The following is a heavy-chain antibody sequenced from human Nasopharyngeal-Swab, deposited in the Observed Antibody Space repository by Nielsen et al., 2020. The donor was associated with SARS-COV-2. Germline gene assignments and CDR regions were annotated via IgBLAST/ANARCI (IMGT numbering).Heavy chain of an antibody. CDR1: GASIRNYN. CDR3: LASTRLADMAVAVHFDY. CDR2: RHHIWAT. D-gene: IGHD6-19*01. J-gene: IGHJ4*02. V-gene: IGHV4-59*03. Sequence: SETLSLTCTVSGASIRNYNWTWIRQTQGKELEWIAFRHHIWATTSNPSVKSRFTMSIDTSKSQVSLKLASVTAADTALYYCLASTRLADMAVAVHFDYLGQVTLVTVSS.